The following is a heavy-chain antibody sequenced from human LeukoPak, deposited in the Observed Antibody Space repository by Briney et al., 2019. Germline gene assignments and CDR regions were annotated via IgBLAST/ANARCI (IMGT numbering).Heavy chain of an antibody. CDR2: IYYSGST. Sequence: KPSETLSLTCTVSGGSISSSSYYWGWIRQPPGKGLEWIGRIYYSGSTYYNPSLKSRVTISVDTSKNQFSLKLSSVTAADTAVYYCARKGTYYDILTGYYPGWVDYWGQGTLVTVSS. CDR1: GGSISSSSYY. V-gene: IGHV4-39*01. J-gene: IGHJ4*02. D-gene: IGHD3-9*01. CDR3: ARKGTYYDILTGYYPGWVDY.